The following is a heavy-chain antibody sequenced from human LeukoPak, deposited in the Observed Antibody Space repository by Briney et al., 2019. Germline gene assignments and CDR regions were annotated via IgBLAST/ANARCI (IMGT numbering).Heavy chain of an antibody. D-gene: IGHD6-19*01. Sequence: GGSLRLSCAASGFTFSSYSMNWVRQAPGKGLEWVSSISSSSYIYYADSVKGRFTISRDNAKNSLYLQMNSLRAEDTAVYYCARAEDSSGWYNNWFDPWGQGTLVTVSA. V-gene: IGHV3-21*01. CDR1: GFTFSSYS. CDR2: ISSSSYI. CDR3: ARAEDSSGWYNNWFDP. J-gene: IGHJ5*02.